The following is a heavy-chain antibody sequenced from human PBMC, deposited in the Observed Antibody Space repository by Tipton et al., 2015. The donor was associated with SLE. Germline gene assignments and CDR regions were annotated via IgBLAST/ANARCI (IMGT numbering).Heavy chain of an antibody. CDR1: GGSISNYC. V-gene: IGHV4-4*07. CDR2: IHATGSA. Sequence: TLSLTCTVSGGSISNYCWSWIRQPAGMGLGWIGRIHATGSANYNPSLRSRVTISVDSSKNQFSLKLSSVTAADTAMYYCARVPGLERSYSYYYYMDVWGKGTTVTVSS. CDR3: ARVPGLERSYSYYYYMDV. D-gene: IGHD1-1*01. J-gene: IGHJ6*03.